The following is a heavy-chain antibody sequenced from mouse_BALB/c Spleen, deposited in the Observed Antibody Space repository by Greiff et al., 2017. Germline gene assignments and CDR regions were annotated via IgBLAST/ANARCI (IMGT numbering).Heavy chain of an antibody. CDR1: GFTFSSFG. V-gene: IGHV5-17*02. D-gene: IGHD2-3*01. CDR2: ISSGSSTI. Sequence: EVKLVESGGGLVQPGGSRKLSCAASGFTFSSFGMHWVRQAPEKGLEWVAYISSGSSTIYYADTVKGRFTISRDNPKNTLFLQMTSLRSEDTAMYYCARDYDVLGYWGQGTTLTVSS. CDR3: ARDYDVLGY. J-gene: IGHJ2*01.